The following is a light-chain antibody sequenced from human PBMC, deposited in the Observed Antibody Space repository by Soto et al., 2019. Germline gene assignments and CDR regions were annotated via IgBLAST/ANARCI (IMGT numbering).Light chain of an antibody. CDR2: GAS. J-gene: IGKJ1*01. CDR1: QSVSSSY. CDR3: QQYRNWPRT. Sequence: EIVLTRSPGTLSLSPGERATLSCRASQSVSSSYLAWYQQKPGQAPRLLIYGASSRATGIPDRFSGRGSGTEFTLTISSLQSEDFAVYYCQQYRNWPRTFGQGTKVDIK. V-gene: IGKV3-20*01.